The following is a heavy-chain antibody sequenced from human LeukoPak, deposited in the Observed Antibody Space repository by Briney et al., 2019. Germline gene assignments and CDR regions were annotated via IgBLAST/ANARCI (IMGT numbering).Heavy chain of an antibody. D-gene: IGHD6-6*01. CDR3: AKVVSSSGGYYFDY. V-gene: IGHV3-30*18. J-gene: IGHJ4*02. CDR1: GFTFNTYG. CDR2: ISYDGSSK. Sequence: GGSLRLSCAASGFTFNTYGIHWVRQAPGKGLERVAIISYDGSSKYYAESVKGRFTISRDNSKNTLYLQMNSLRAEDTAVYYCAKVVSSSGGYYFDYWGQGTLVAVSS.